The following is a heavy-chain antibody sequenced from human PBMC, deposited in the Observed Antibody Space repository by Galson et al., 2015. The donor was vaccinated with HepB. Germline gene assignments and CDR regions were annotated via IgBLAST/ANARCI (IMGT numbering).Heavy chain of an antibody. Sequence: SLRLSCAASGFIFNTYAMHWVRQAPGKGLEYVSGISSNGRATYYANSVKGRFIISRDNSKNTLFLQMGSLRVEDMAVYYCAREVVGAPWFDPRGQGTLVTVSS. CDR2: ISSNGRAT. V-gene: IGHV3-64*01. CDR1: GFIFNTYA. D-gene: IGHD1-26*01. J-gene: IGHJ5*02. CDR3: AREVVGAPWFDP.